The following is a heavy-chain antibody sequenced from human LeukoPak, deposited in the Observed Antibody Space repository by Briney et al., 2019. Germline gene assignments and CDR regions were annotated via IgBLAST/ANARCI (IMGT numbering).Heavy chain of an antibody. CDR1: GYTFTNYH. J-gene: IGHJ4*02. CDR3: ARTTSMTASGYDY. V-gene: IGHV1-8*03. Sequence: GASVKVSCKASGYTFTNYHINLVGQASGQGLELMTWINPDTGDQGYARKFQDRVTITTDTSISTAYMELGSLSSEDTAVYFCARTTSMTASGYDYWGQGTLVTVSS. CDR2: INPDTGDQ. D-gene: IGHD2-21*02.